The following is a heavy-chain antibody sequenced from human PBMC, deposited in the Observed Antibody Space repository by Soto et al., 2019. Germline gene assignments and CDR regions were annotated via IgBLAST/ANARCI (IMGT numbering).Heavy chain of an antibody. CDR1: GFTFENYA. D-gene: IGHD3-3*01. V-gene: IGHV3-23*01. J-gene: IGHJ6*02. Sequence: LRLSCVASGFTFENYAMSWVRQAPGKGLEWVSAISGSGGTTYYSDSVKGRFTISRDNSKNTVYLQMNDLRVEDAAEYFCAKDSWAIFGVPAGEYYAMDVWGQGTTVTVSS. CDR3: AKDSWAIFGVPAGEYYAMDV. CDR2: ISGSGGTT.